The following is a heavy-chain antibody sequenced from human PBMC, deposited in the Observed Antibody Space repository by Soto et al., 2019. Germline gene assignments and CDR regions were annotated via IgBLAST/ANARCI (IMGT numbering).Heavy chain of an antibody. V-gene: IGHV1-58*01. D-gene: IGHD6-6*01. CDR2: IVVGSGNT. J-gene: IGHJ6*02. CDR1: GFTFTSSA. CDR3: AAEYSSSSRDYYYYGMDV. Sequence: GASVKVSCKAYGFTFTSSAVPWVRQARGQSLEWIGWIVVGSGNTNYAQKLQERVTITRDMSTSTAYMELSSLRSEDTAVYYCAAEYSSSSRDYYYYGMDVWGQGTTVTVSS.